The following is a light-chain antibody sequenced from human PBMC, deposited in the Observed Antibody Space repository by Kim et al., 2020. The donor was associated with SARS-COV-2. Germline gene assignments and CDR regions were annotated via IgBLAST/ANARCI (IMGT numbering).Light chain of an antibody. V-gene: IGLV2-23*02. CDR1: SSDVGNYNL. CDR2: DVS. J-gene: IGLJ1*01. CDR3: CSYAGSGTFYV. Sequence: QFALTQPASVSGSPGQSITISCTGTSSDVGNYNLVSWYQQHPGKAPKFIIYDVSKRPSGVSSRFSGSKSGNTASLTISGLQAEDEADYYCCSYAGSGTFYVFGTGTKVTVL.